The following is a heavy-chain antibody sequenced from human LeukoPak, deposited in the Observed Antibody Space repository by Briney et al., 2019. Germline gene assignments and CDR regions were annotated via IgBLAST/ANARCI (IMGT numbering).Heavy chain of an antibody. Sequence: PGGSLRLSCAASGFTFSSYAMHWVRQAPGKGLEWVAVISYDGSNKYYADSVKGRFTISRDNSKNTLYLQMNSLRAEDTAVYYCAKVGGDLSGDLHPGDYWGQGTLVTVSS. V-gene: IGHV3-30-3*01. CDR1: GFTFSSYA. CDR2: ISYDGSNK. J-gene: IGHJ4*02. CDR3: AKVGGDLSGDLHPGDY. D-gene: IGHD7-27*01.